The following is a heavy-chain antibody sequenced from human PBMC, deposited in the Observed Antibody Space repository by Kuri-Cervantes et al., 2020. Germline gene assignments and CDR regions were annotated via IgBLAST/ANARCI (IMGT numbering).Heavy chain of an antibody. CDR1: GFTFSSYA. D-gene: IGHD3-3*01. J-gene: IGHJ3*02. V-gene: IGHV3-30*07. CDR2: ISYDGSNK. CDR3: ARDLRARLGFGDAFDI. Sequence: GESLKISCAASGFTFSSYAMHWVRQAPGKGLEWVAVISYDGSNKYYADSVKGRFTISRDKSKNTLYLQMNSLRAEDTAVYYCARDLRARLGFGDAFDIWGQGTMVTVSS.